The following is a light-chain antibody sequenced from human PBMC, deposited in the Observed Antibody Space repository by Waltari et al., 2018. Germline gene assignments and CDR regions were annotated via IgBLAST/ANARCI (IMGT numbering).Light chain of an antibody. CDR1: QSVLFSTNNKNY. J-gene: IGKJ1*01. CDR3: QQYRSTLWT. CDR2: WAS. V-gene: IGKV4-1*01. Sequence: DIVMTQSPDSLAVSLGERATLNCNSSQSVLFSTNNKNYLAWYQQKTGQPPKLLFYWASTRKSGVPDRFSGSGSGTDFTLTISSLQAEDVAVYYCQQYRSTLWTFGQGTRVEIK.